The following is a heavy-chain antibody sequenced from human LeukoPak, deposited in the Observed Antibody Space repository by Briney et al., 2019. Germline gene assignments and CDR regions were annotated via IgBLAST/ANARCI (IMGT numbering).Heavy chain of an antibody. Sequence: PGGSLRLSCAASGFTFSSYGMHWVRQAPGKGLEWVAVIWYDGSNKYYADSVKGRFTISRDNSKNTLYLQMNSLRAEHTAVYYCARDSSDSSGYYYASLQPPDYWGQGTLVTVSS. D-gene: IGHD3-22*01. CDR3: ARDSSDSSGYYYASLQPPDY. V-gene: IGHV3-33*01. CDR1: GFTFSSYG. J-gene: IGHJ4*02. CDR2: IWYDGSNK.